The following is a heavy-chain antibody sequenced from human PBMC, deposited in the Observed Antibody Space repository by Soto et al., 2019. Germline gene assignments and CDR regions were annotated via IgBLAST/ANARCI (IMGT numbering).Heavy chain of an antibody. Sequence: GASVKVSCKASGYTFTSYAISCVQQAPGQGLEWMGWISAYNGNTNYAQKLQGRVTMTTDTSTSTAYMELRSLRSDDTAVYYGARVAMVTRRFDYWGQGTLVTVSS. J-gene: IGHJ4*02. CDR2: ISAYNGNT. CDR3: ARVAMVTRRFDY. V-gene: IGHV1-18*01. CDR1: GYTFTSYA. D-gene: IGHD5-18*01.